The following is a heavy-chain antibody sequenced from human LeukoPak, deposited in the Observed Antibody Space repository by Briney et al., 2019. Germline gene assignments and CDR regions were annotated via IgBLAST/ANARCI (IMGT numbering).Heavy chain of an antibody. J-gene: IGHJ4*02. CDR1: GFTFSSYA. CDR2: ISYDASNK. CDR3: ARGTGIVVVIMRY. Sequence: PGGSLRLSCAASGFTFSSYAMHWVRQAPGKGLEWVAVISYDASNKDYADSVKGRFTISRDNSKNTLYLQMNSLRAEDTAVYYCARGTGIVVVIMRYWGQGTLVTVSS. V-gene: IGHV3-30*04. D-gene: IGHD3-22*01.